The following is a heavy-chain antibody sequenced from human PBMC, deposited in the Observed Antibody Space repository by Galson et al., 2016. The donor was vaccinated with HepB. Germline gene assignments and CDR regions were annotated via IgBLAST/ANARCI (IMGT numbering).Heavy chain of an antibody. CDR2: ISYDGSNK. CDR1: GFTFSTYA. Sequence: SLRLSCAAPGFTFSTYAMHWVRQAPGKGLEWVAVISYDGSNKFYADSVKGRFTISRDNSKNTLYLQMNSLGDEDTAVYYCAKEAAPTVKSGSDVDYWGQGTLVTVSS. J-gene: IGHJ4*02. CDR3: AKEAAPTVKSGSDVDY. D-gene: IGHD2-21*01. V-gene: IGHV3-30*18.